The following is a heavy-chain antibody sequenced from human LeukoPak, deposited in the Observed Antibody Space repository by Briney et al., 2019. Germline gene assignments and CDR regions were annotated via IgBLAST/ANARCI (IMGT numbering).Heavy chain of an antibody. D-gene: IGHD4-11*01. CDR1: GYSFTSYW. V-gene: IGHV5-51*01. CDR3: ARLDDYSPGS. CDR2: IYPGDSDT. J-gene: IGHJ5*02. Sequence: GESLKISCQGSGYSFTSYWSAWVRQMPGKGLEWMAIIYPGDSDTRYSPSFQGQVTISSDKSISTAYLQWSSLKASDTAMYYCARLDDYSPGSWGQGTLVTVSS.